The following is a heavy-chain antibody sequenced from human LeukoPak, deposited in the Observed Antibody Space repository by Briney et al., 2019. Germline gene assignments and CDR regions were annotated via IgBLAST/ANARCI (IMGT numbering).Heavy chain of an antibody. CDR1: GYTFTGYY. J-gene: IGHJ4*02. Sequence: ASVKVSCKASGYTFTGYYMHWVRQAPGQGLGWMGWINPNSGGTNYAQKFQGRVTMTRDTSISTAYMELSRLRSDDTAVYYCASYRFLEWLLDYWGQGTLVTVSS. CDR3: ASYRFLEWLLDY. V-gene: IGHV1-2*02. CDR2: INPNSGGT. D-gene: IGHD3-3*01.